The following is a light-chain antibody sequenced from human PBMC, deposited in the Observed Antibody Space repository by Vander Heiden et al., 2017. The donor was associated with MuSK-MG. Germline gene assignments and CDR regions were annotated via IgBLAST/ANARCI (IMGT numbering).Light chain of an antibody. CDR2: AAS. Sequence: IQLTQSPSSLSASVGDRVTITCRASQGISSYLAWYQQKPGKAPELLIYAASTLQRWVPSRFSGSGSGTDFTLTIISRHPEDFATYYCQQRNSYSRESTFGQGTKVEIK. CDR3: QQRNSYSREST. V-gene: IGKV1-9*01. CDR1: QGISSY. J-gene: IGKJ1*01.